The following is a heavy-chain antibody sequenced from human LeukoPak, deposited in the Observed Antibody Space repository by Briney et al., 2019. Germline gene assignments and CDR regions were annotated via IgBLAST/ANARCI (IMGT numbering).Heavy chain of an antibody. Sequence: PGGSLRLSCAASGFTFDDYAMHWVRQAPGKGLEWVSGISWNSGSIGYADSVKGRFTISRDNAKNSLYLQTNSLRAEDTALYYCAKDTVYGSTSWHAFDIWGQGTMVTVSS. V-gene: IGHV3-9*01. CDR3: AKDTVYGSTSWHAFDI. CDR1: GFTFDDYA. J-gene: IGHJ3*02. D-gene: IGHD2-2*01. CDR2: ISWNSGSI.